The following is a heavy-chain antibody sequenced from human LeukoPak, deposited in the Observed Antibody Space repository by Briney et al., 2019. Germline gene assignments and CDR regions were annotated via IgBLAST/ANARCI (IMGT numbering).Heavy chain of an antibody. Sequence: ASVKASCKASAYTLSGYYMHWVRQAPGQGLEWMGWINPKSGVTNYAQKFQGRVTMTWDTSINTTFMELSRLRSDDTAVYYCATRIAVAGSPVYYFAYWSQGTLVTVSS. V-gene: IGHV1-2*02. CDR2: INPKSGVT. CDR1: AYTLSGYY. D-gene: IGHD6-19*01. J-gene: IGHJ4*02. CDR3: ATRIAVAGSPVYYFAY.